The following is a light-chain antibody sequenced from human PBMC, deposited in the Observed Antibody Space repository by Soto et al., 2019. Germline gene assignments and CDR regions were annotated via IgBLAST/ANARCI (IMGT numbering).Light chain of an antibody. CDR1: QSVSNN. V-gene: IGKV3-15*01. CDR2: GTS. CDR3: QQYNDWLWT. Sequence: IVLTQSPATRSLSPCKRSTLSCRASQSVSNNLSWYQHIPSQAPRLLIYGTSTRATGIPARFSGSGSGTEFTFTISSLQSEDFAVYYCQQYNDWLWTFGQGTKVDIK. J-gene: IGKJ1*01.